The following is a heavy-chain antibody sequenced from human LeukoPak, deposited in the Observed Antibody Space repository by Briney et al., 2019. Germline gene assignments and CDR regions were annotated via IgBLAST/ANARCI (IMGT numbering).Heavy chain of an antibody. CDR3: ARAPLPDYYDSSGYHSTYYFDY. V-gene: IGHV4-59*01. CDR2: IYYSGST. J-gene: IGHJ4*02. CDR1: GGSISSYY. D-gene: IGHD3-22*01. Sequence: PSETLSLTCTVSGGSISSYYWSWIRQPPGKGLEWIGYIYYSGSTNYNPSLKSRVTISVDTSKNQFSLKLSSVTAADTAVYYCARAPLPDYYDSSGYHSTYYFDYWGQGTLVTVSS.